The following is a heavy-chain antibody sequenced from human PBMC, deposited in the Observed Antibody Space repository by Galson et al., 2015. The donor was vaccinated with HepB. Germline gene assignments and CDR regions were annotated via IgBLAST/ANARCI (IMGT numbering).Heavy chain of an antibody. CDR3: ARIASDSSGYRIDY. CDR1: GFSLSTSGMC. CDR2: IDWDDDK. V-gene: IGHV2-70*11. J-gene: IGHJ4*02. D-gene: IGHD3-22*01. Sequence: PALVKPTQTLTLTCTFSGFSLSTSGMCVSWIRQPPGKALEWLARIDWDDDKYYSTSLKTRLTISKDTSKNQVVLTITNMDPVDTATYYCARIASDSSGYRIDYWGQGTLVTVSS.